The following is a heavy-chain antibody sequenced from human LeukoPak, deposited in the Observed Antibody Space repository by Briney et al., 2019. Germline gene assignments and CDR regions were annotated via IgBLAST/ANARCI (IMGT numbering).Heavy chain of an antibody. CDR1: GFTFSSYS. V-gene: IGHV3-21*01. CDR3: ARDRLYYYDSSGYFFDY. CDR2: VSSTSSFI. J-gene: IGHJ4*02. D-gene: IGHD3-22*01. Sequence: GGSLRLSCAASGFTFSSYSINWVRQAPGKGLEWVSCVSSTSSFIYYADSVKGRFTISRDNAKNSLYLQMNSLRAEDTAVYYCARDRLYYYDSSGYFFDYWGQGTLVTVSS.